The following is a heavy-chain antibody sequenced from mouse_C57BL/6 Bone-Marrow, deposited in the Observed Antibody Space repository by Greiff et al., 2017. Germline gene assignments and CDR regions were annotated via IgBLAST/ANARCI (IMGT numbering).Heavy chain of an antibody. V-gene: IGHV1-81*01. Sequence: QVQLQQSGAELARPGASVKLSCKASGYTFTSYGISWVKQRTGQGLEWIGEIYPRSGNTYYNEKFKGKATLTADKASSTAYMELRSLTSEDSAVYFCARWGRNLAWFAYWGQGTLVTVAA. CDR3: ARWGRNLAWFAY. J-gene: IGHJ3*01. D-gene: IGHD2-1*01. CDR1: GYTFTSYG. CDR2: IYPRSGNT.